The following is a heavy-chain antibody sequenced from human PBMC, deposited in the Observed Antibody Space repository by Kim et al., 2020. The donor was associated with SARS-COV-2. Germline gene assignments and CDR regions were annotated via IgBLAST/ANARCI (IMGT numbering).Heavy chain of an antibody. CDR1: GGSISSSSYY. V-gene: IGHV4-39*01. J-gene: IGHJ3*02. CDR3: ARHKVGYCSGGSCKLIRGPDNAFDI. Sequence: SETLSLTCTVSGGSISSSSYYWGWIRQPPGKGLEWIGSIYYSGSTYYNPSLKSRVTISVDTSKNQFSLKLSSVTAADTAVYYCARHKVGYCSGGSCKLIRGPDNAFDIWGQGTMVTVSS. D-gene: IGHD2-15*01. CDR2: IYYSGST.